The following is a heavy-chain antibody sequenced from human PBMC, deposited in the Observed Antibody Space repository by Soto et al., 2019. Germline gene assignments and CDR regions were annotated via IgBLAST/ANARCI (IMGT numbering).Heavy chain of an antibody. D-gene: IGHD4-4*01. CDR1: GGTFSDFA. V-gene: IGHV1-69*01. Sequence: QVQLVQSGPEVKKPGSSVKVSCEASGGTFSDFAVNWVRQAPGQGLEWVGGIIPLFNVAKYAQKFEGRVTIVTDDVTSNASMDLSNLRSDVTAVYYSEASGRDVRGYDYKDTYGLDIWGQGTMVTVSS. CDR3: EASGRDVRGYDYKDTYGLDI. CDR2: IIPLFNVA. J-gene: IGHJ3*02.